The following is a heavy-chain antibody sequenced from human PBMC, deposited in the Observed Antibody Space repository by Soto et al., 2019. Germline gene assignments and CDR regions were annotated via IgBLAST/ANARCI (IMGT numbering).Heavy chain of an antibody. CDR2: IIPIFGTA. J-gene: IGHJ5*02. CDR1: GGTVSSYA. D-gene: IGHD2-21*02. V-gene: IGHV1-69*06. Sequence: QVQLVQSGAEVKKPGSSVKVSCKASGGTVSSYAISWVRQAPGQGLEWMGGIIPIFGTANYAQKFQGRVTITADKSTSTAYMELSSLRSEDTAVYYCVRDPSYCGGDCYSPWGQGTLVTVSS. CDR3: VRDPSYCGGDCYSP.